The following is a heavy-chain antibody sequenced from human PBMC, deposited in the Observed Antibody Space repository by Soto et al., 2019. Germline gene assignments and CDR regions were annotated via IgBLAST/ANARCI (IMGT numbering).Heavy chain of an antibody. V-gene: IGHV3-30*18. CDR3: AKDSDEKATVPYYFDC. J-gene: IGHJ4*02. CDR2: ISYDGSNK. CDR1: GFTFSSYG. D-gene: IGHD4-4*01. Sequence: GGSLRLSCVASGFTFSSYGMHWVRQAPGKGLEWVAVISYDGSNKYYADSVKGRFTISRDNSKNTLYLQMNSLRTEDTAVYYCAKDSDEKATVPYYFDCWGQGTLVTVSS.